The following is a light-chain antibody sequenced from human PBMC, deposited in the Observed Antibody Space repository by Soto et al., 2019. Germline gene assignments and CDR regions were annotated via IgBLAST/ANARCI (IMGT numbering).Light chain of an antibody. CDR3: SSCAGSLYV. CDR1: SSDVGGYNY. CDR2: EVS. Sequence: QSALTQPPSASGSPGQSVTISCTGTSSDVGGYNYVSWYRQHPGKAPKLMSYEVSNRPSGSPDRCSRSKSGNPASLTVSGLQAEDEAEFCCSSCAGSLYVFGTGTKLTVL. J-gene: IGLJ1*01. V-gene: IGLV2-8*01.